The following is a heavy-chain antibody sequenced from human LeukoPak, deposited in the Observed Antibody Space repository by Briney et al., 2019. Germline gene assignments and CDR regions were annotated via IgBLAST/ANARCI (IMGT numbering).Heavy chain of an antibody. V-gene: IGHV1-18*01. Sequence: GASVKVSCYAFGFSFVSFGFNWVRQAPGQGLEWMGWISGYNGHIRYEQKFHDRVTMTTDSSTSTVYMELRSLRYDDTALYYCARGTWEAAATPHSFDTWGQGTLVLVSS. CDR1: GFSFVSFG. CDR2: ISGYNGHI. D-gene: IGHD1-26*01. CDR3: ARGTWEAAATPHSFDT. J-gene: IGHJ4*02.